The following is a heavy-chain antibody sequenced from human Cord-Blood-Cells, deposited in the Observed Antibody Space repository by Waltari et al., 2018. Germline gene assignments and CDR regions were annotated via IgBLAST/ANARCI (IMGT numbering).Heavy chain of an antibody. Sequence: QVQLVQSGAEVKKPGASVKVSCKASGYTFTGYYMHWVRQAPGQGLEWMGWINPNRGGTNYAQKFQGWVTMTRDTSISTAYMELSRLRSDDTAVYYCARGDYSSTSCYDYWGQGTLVTVSS. J-gene: IGHJ4*02. CDR1: GYTFTGYY. D-gene: IGHD2-2*01. CDR3: ARGDYSSTSCYDY. CDR2: INPNRGGT. V-gene: IGHV1-2*04.